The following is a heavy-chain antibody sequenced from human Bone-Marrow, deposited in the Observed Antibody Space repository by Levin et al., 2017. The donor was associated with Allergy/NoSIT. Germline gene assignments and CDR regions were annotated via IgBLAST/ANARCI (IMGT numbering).Heavy chain of an antibody. CDR1: GFTFSTYG. CDR3: AREHGVTWDAFDL. V-gene: IGHV3-30*03. D-gene: IGHD2-8*01. J-gene: IGHJ3*01. Sequence: LSLTCAASGFTFSTYGIHWVRQSPGKGLEWVAVISGDGGTQFYADSVRGRFTLSRDNYMNTVYLQMNSVGVEDTAIFYCAREHGVTWDAFDLWGQGTLVTVSS. CDR2: ISGDGGTQ.